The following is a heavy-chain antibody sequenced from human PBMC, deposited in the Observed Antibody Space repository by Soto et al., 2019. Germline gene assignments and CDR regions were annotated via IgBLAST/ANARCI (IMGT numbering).Heavy chain of an antibody. CDR3: ARLTEAVTTFVY. CDR2: INQGGSVK. J-gene: IGHJ4*02. V-gene: IGHV3-7*03. CDR1: GFALSPYW. D-gene: IGHD1-1*01. Sequence: GGSLRLSCEASGFALSPYWMSWVRQAPGNGLEWVASINQGGSVKHYVDSVRGRFTISRDNAKNSLFLQMNSLSAEDTAVYYCARLTEAVTTFVYWGQGTPVTVSS.